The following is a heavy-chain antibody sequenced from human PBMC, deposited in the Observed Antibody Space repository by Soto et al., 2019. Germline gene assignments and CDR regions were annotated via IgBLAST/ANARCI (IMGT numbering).Heavy chain of an antibody. CDR3: ARRVDSSRWYAYFDY. J-gene: IGHJ4*02. V-gene: IGHV4-39*01. Sequence: SETLSLTCTVSGGSISSSSYYWGWIRQPPGKGLEWIGSIYYSGSTYYNPSLKSRVTISVDTSKNQFSLKLSSVTAADTAVYYCARRVDSSRWYAYFDYWGQGTLVTVSS. CDR2: IYYSGST. CDR1: GGSISSSSYY. D-gene: IGHD6-19*01.